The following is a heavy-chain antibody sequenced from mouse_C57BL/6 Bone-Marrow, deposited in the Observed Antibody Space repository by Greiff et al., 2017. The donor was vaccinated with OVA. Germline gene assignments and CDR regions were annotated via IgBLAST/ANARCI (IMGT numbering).Heavy chain of an antibody. CDR1: YFAFMASA. D-gene: IGHD1-1*01. J-gene: IGHJ4*01. CDR2: FTMYSDAT. Sequence: LQESGAELVRPGSSVKLSCKDSYFAFMASAMHWVKQRPGHGLEWIGSFTMYSDATEYSENFKGKATLTANTSSSTAYMELSSLTSEDSAVYYCAKATVVDYYAMDYWGQGTSVTVSS. CDR3: AKATVVDYYAMDY. V-gene: IGHV1-49*01.